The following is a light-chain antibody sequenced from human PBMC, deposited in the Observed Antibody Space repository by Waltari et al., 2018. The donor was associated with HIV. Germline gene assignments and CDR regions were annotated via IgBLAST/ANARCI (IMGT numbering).Light chain of an antibody. CDR3: LQHNSYPLIT. CDR2: AAS. Sequence: DIQMTQSPSSLSASVGDRVTITCRASPGVGKDLGWFQQKPGQAPTRLIYAASMLQSGVPSRFSGSGSETYFTLTITDLQPEDFATYYCLQHNSYPLITLGQGTRLEI. V-gene: IGKV1-17*02. CDR1: PGVGKD. J-gene: IGKJ5*01.